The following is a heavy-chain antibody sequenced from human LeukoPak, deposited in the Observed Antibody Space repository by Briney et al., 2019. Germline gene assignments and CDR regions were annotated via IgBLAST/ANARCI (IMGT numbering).Heavy chain of an antibody. CDR3: ARGHPHGWELYLDY. CDR2: ISYDGNNE. J-gene: IGHJ4*02. D-gene: IGHD1-26*01. Sequence: GGSLRLSCAASGFTFSSYAMSWVRQSPGKGLEWVALISYDGNNEWYADSVKGRFTVSRDNSKNTLYLQMNSLRVEDTAVYYCARGHPHGWELYLDYWGQGTLVTVSS. V-gene: IGHV3-30*04. CDR1: GFTFSSYA.